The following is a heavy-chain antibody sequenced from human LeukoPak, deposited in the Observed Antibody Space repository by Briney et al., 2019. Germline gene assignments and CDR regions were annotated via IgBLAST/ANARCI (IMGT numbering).Heavy chain of an antibody. D-gene: IGHD5-18*01. CDR2: IYYSGST. V-gene: IGHV4-61*01. CDR3: ARTTEGGYTYGYFYYYYMDV. J-gene: IGHJ6*03. Sequence: SETLSLTCTVFGGSVSNNNYYWGWIRQPPGTGLEWIGSIYYSGSTNYNPSLKSRVTISVDTSKNQFSLKLTSVTAADTAVYYCARTTEGGYTYGYFYYYYMDVWGKGTTVTISS. CDR1: GGSVSNNNYY.